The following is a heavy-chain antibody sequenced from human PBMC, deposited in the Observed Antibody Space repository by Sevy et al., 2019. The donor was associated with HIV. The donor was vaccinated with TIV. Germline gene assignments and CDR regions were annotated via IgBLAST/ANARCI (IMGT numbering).Heavy chain of an antibody. V-gene: IGHV3-33*01. Sequence: GESLKISCAASGFTFSSYGMHWVRQAPGKGLEWVAVIWYDGSNKYYADSVKGRFTISRDNSKNTLYLQMNSLRAEDTAVYYCARERFLEWLSPPTRYYYGMDVWGQGTTVTVSS. D-gene: IGHD3-3*01. CDR2: IWYDGSNK. CDR1: GFTFSSYG. J-gene: IGHJ6*02. CDR3: ARERFLEWLSPPTRYYYGMDV.